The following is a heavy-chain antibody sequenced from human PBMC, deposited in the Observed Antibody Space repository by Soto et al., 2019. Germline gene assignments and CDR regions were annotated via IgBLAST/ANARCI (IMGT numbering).Heavy chain of an antibody. V-gene: IGHV3-74*01. CDR2: INSDGSST. D-gene: IGHD6-13*01. J-gene: IGHJ6*02. Sequence: VGSLRLSCAASGFTFSSYWMHWVRQAPGKGLVWVSRINSDGSSTSYADSVKGRFTISRDNAKNTLYLQMNSLRAEDTAVYYCARVEAAALVVPYGMDVWGQGTTVTVSS. CDR3: ARVEAAALVVPYGMDV. CDR1: GFTFSSYW.